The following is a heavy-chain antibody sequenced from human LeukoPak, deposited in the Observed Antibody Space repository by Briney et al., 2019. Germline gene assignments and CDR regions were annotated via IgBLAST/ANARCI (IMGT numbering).Heavy chain of an antibody. CDR3: ARERVSSGWYSTLIEYFDY. CDR1: GGSFSGYC. CDR2: INHSGST. J-gene: IGHJ4*02. D-gene: IGHD6-19*01. V-gene: IGHV4-34*01. Sequence: SETLSLTCAVYGGSFSGYCWSWIRQPPGKGLEWIGEINHSGSTNHNPSLKSRVTISVDTSKNQFSLKLSSVTAADTAVYYCARERVSSGWYSTLIEYFDYWGQGTLVTVSS.